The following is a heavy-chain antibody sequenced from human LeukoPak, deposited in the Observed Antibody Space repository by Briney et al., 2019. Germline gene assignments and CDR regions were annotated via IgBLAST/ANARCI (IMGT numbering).Heavy chain of an antibody. D-gene: IGHD3-16*01. V-gene: IGHV1-18*01. CDR1: GYTFTSYG. CDR2: ISAYNGNT. Sequence: ASVKVSCKASGYTFTSYGISWVRQAPGQGLEWMGWISAYNGNTNYAQKLQGRVTITRNTSISTAYMELSSLRSEDTAVYYCARGWGWFDPWGQGTLVTVSS. J-gene: IGHJ5*02. CDR3: ARGWGWFDP.